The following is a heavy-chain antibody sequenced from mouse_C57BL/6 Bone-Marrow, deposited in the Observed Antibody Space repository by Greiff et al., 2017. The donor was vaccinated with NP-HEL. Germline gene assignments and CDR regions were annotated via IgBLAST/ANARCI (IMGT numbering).Heavy chain of an antibody. D-gene: IGHD2-2*01. V-gene: IGHV5-4*01. CDR3: ARDRVWLRGAYYYAMDY. CDR1: GFTFSSYA. Sequence: DVHLVESGGGLVKPGGSLKLSCAASGFTFSSYAMSWVRQTPEKRLEWVATISDGGSYTYYPDNVKGRFTISRDNAKNNLYLQMSHLKSEDTAMYYCARDRVWLRGAYYYAMDYWGQGTSVTVSS. CDR2: ISDGGSYT. J-gene: IGHJ4*01.